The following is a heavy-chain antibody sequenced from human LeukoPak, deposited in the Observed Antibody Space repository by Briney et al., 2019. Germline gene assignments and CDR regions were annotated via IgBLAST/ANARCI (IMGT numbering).Heavy chain of an antibody. CDR2: ISYDGSNK. V-gene: IGHV3-30-3*01. J-gene: IGHJ6*02. CDR1: GFTFSSYA. Sequence: GGSLRLSCAASGFTFSSYAMHWVRQAPGKGLEWVAVISYDGSNKYYADSVKGRFTISRDNSKNTLYLHMNSLRAEDTAVYYCARTRSGIVVEEQLVLDYYYYYGMDAWGQGTTVTVSS. D-gene: IGHD6-13*01. CDR3: ARTRSGIVVEEQLVLDYYYYYGMDA.